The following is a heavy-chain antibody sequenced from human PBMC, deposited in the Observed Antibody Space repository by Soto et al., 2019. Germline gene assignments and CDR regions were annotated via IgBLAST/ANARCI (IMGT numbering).Heavy chain of an antibody. V-gene: IGHV1-8*01. D-gene: IGHD3-16*01. CDR2: MNPNSGNT. CDR1: GYTFTSYD. Sequence: QVQLVQSGAEVKKPGASVKVSFKASGYTFTSYDIKWVRQATGQGLEWMGGMNPNSGNTGYAQKFQGRVTMTRNTSISTAYLELSSLRSEDTAVYFCAIDKGGMVDYWGQGTLVTVSS. CDR3: AIDKGGMVDY. J-gene: IGHJ4*02.